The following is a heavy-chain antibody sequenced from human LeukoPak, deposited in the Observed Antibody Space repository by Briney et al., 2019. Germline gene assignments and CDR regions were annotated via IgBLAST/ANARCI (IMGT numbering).Heavy chain of an antibody. CDR1: GGSISSINW. Sequence: SGTLSLTCGVSGGSISSINWWCWVRQPPGRGLEWIGEIYHGGGSNYNPSLRSRVTMSLDKSKNQFSLMLSSVTAADTAMYYCVSGWGLWGGEYWGQGNLVTVSS. V-gene: IGHV4-4*02. CDR3: VSGWGLWGGEY. D-gene: IGHD3-16*01. CDR2: IYHGGGS. J-gene: IGHJ4*02.